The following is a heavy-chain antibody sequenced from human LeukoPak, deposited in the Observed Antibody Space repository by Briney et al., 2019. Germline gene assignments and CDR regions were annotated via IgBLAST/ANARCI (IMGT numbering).Heavy chain of an antibody. CDR2: INHSGST. V-gene: IGHV4-34*01. J-gene: IGHJ4*02. CDR1: GGFFSGYY. D-gene: IGHD4-17*01. Sequence: SETLSLTCAVYGGFFSGYYWSWIRQPPGKGLEWIGEINHSGSTNYNPSLKSRVTISVDTSKNQFSLKLSSVTAADTAVYYCASLRTTVSTDPYYFDYWGQGTLVTVSS. CDR3: ASLRTTVSTDPYYFDY.